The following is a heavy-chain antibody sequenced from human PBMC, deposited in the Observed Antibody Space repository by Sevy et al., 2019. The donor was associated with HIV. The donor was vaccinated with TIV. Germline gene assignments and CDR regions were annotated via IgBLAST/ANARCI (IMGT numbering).Heavy chain of an antibody. Sequence: SETLSLTCTVSGDSLSNSGYYWGWIRQPPGKGLEWIGNIYYSGSTHYNPSLKSRVTISIDTSKNQFSLKLSSVTAAYTAVYFCARFPYGDYVDYFNYWGQGTLVTVSS. CDR3: ARFPYGDYVDYFNY. CDR2: IYYSGST. V-gene: IGHV4-39*01. D-gene: IGHD4-17*01. J-gene: IGHJ4*02. CDR1: GDSLSNSGYY.